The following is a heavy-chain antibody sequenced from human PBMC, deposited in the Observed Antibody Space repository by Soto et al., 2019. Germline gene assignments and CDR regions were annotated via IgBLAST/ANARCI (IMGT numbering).Heavy chain of an antibody. CDR2: IYWDGDR. Sequence: QITLKESGPTLVKPTQTLTLTCTFSGFSLSTGGMGVGWIRQPPGKALEWLALIYWDGDRRYSPSLMNRLTIAKDTSKNXVXLXMXXMDPVDTATYYCVHSRCGGDCLQSYSSHYYYGMDIWGQGTTVTVSS. CDR3: VHSRCGGDCLQSYSSHYYYGMDI. J-gene: IGHJ6*02. CDR1: GFSLSTGGMG. D-gene: IGHD2-21*02. V-gene: IGHV2-5*02.